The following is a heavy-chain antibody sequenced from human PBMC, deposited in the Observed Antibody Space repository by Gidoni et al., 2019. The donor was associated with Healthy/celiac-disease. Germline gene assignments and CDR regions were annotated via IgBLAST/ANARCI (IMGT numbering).Heavy chain of an antibody. CDR2: IWYDGSNK. V-gene: IGHV3-33*01. CDR3: ARDPLYCSSTSCYIFGLLEGLNYYFDY. CDR1: GFTFSSYG. Sequence: QVQLVESGGGVVQPGRSLRLSCAASGFTFSSYGMPWVRQAPGKGLEWVAVIWYDGSNKYYADSVKGRFTISRDNSKNTLYLQMNSLRAEDTAVYYCARDPLYCSSTSCYIFGLLEGLNYYFDYWGQGTLVTVSS. D-gene: IGHD2-2*02. J-gene: IGHJ4*02.